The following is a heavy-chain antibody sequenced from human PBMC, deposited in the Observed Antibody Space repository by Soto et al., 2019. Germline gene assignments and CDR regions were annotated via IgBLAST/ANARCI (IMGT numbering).Heavy chain of an antibody. V-gene: IGHV1-69*01. CDR3: ARTTSSGWYEFNWFDP. Sequence: QVQLVQSGAEVKKPGSSVKVSCKASGGTFSSYAISWVRQAPGQGLEWMGGIIPIFGTANYAQKFQGRVTSTADESTSTAYMELSSLRAEDTAGYYCARTTSSGWYEFNWFDPWGQGTLVTVSS. CDR1: GGTFSSYA. D-gene: IGHD6-19*01. J-gene: IGHJ5*02. CDR2: IIPIFGTA.